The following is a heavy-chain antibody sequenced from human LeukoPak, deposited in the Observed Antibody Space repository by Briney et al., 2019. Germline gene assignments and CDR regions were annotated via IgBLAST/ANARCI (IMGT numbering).Heavy chain of an antibody. D-gene: IGHD6-13*01. J-gene: IGHJ2*01. CDR3: ARAAYSSTWYSRYFDL. CDR2: IGTAGEI. Sequence: GGSLRLSCAASGFTLRSYDMHWVRQATGKGLEWVSGIGTAGEIYYPGSVKGRFTISRENAKNSLYLQMNSLRAGDTAVYYCARAAYSSTWYSRYFDLWGRGTLVTVSS. CDR1: GFTLRSYD. V-gene: IGHV3-13*01.